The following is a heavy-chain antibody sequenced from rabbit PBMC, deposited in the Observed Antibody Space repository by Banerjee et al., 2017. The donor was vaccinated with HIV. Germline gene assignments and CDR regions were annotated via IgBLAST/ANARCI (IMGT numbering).Heavy chain of an antibody. CDR3: ARRDGGYVAYGYAYYGMDL. Sequence: QSLEESGGDLVKPEASLTLTCTASGFSFSGSYYMCWVRQAPGKGLEWVACIYVGGSRSTYYTSWAKGRFTISKTSSTTVTLQMTSLTAADTATYFCARRDGGYVAYGYAYYGMDLWGQGTLVTVS. V-gene: IGHV1S40*01. J-gene: IGHJ6*01. D-gene: IGHD6-1*01. CDR2: IYVGGSRST. CDR1: GFSFSGSYY.